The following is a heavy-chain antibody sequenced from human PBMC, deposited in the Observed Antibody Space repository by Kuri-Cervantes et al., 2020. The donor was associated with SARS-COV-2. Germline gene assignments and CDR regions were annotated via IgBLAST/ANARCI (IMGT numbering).Heavy chain of an antibody. D-gene: IGHD3-22*01. CDR2: IGTAGDT. V-gene: IGHV3-13*03. CDR1: GFTFSSYD. J-gene: IGHJ4*02. CDR3: ARDRHSSGYYPRGFDY. Sequence: GGSLRLSCAACGFTFSSYDMHWVRQATGKGLEWVSAIGTAGDTYYPGSVKGQFTISRDNAKNSLYLQMNSLRAEDTAVYYCARDRHSSGYYPRGFDYWGQGTLVTVSS.